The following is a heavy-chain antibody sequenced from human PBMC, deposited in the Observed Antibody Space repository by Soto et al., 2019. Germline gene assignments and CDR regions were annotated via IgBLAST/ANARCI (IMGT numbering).Heavy chain of an antibody. CDR1: GFTFSSYS. D-gene: IGHD6-13*01. CDR2: ISSSSSYI. Sequence: GESLKISCAASGFTFSSYSMNWVRQAPGKGLEWVSSISSSSSYIYYADSVKGRFTISRDNAKNSLYLQMNSLRAEDTAVYYCAGRIAAAGRGFDYWGQGTLVTVSS. J-gene: IGHJ4*02. V-gene: IGHV3-21*01. CDR3: AGRIAAAGRGFDY.